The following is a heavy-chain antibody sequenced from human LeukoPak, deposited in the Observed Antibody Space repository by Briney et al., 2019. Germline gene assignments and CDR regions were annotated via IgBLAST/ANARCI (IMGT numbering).Heavy chain of an antibody. D-gene: IGHD3/OR15-3a*01. CDR2: IYYSGST. J-gene: IGHJ4*02. Sequence: PSETLSLTCTVSGGSFKSYYWSWIRQPPGKGLEWIEYIYYSGSTNYNPSLKSRLTISVDTSKNQFSLKLSSVTAADTAVYYCAALTRGGLARFAYWGQGTLVTVSS. CDR1: GGSFKSYY. CDR3: AALTRGGLARFAY. V-gene: IGHV4-59*08.